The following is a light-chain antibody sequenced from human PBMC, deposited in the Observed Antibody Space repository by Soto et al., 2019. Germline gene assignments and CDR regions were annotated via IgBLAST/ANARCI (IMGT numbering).Light chain of an antibody. J-gene: IGKJ2*01. CDR2: GAS. Sequence: EIVLTQSPGTLSLSPGERATLSCRASQTVSSRYLAWDQQKPGQAPRLLMYGASNRAHGIPDRFSGSGYGTDFTLTISRLEPEDFAVYFCQQYGRSPPFTFGQGTKVEIK. V-gene: IGKV3-20*01. CDR1: QTVSSRY. CDR3: QQYGRSPPFT.